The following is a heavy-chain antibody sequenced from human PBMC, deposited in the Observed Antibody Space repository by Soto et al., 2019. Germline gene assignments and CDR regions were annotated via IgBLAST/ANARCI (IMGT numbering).Heavy chain of an antibody. CDR2: INHSGNT. CDR1: GGSFSGYY. J-gene: IGHJ4*02. Sequence: SETLSLTCAVYGGSFSGYYWTWIRQPPGTGLEWNGEINHSGNTYYTPSLKSRVTISVDTSKNQFSLKLSSVTAADTAVYYCAREGGRYCTGGSCQVDYWGQGTLVTVSS. V-gene: IGHV4-34*01. D-gene: IGHD2-15*01. CDR3: AREGGRYCTGGSCQVDY.